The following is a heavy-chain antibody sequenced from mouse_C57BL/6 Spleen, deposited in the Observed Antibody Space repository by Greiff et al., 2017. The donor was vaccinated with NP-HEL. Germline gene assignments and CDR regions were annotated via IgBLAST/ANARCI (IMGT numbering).Heavy chain of an antibody. J-gene: IGHJ3*01. D-gene: IGHD2-1*01. CDR1: GFTFSSYA. V-gene: IGHV5-4*03. CDR3: ARAHGNPWFAY. Sequence: EVKLMESGGGLVKPGGSLKFSCAASGFTFSSYAMSWVRQTPEKRLEWVATISDGGSYTYYPDNVKGRFTISRDNAKNNLYLQMSHLKSEDTAMYYCARAHGNPWFAYWGQGTLVTVSA. CDR2: ISDGGSYT.